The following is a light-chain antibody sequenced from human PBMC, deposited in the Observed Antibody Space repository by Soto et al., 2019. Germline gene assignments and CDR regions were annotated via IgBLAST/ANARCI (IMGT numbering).Light chain of an antibody. V-gene: IGKV3-20*01. J-gene: IGKJ1*01. CDR1: QSVSSSY. Sequence: EIVLTQSPGTLSLSPGERATLSCRASQSVSSSYLAWYQQKPGQSPRLLIYGVSIRATGIPDRFSGSGSGTDFTLTISRQEPDDFAVYYCQQYAGAFGQGTKVEIK. CDR3: QQYAGA. CDR2: GVS.